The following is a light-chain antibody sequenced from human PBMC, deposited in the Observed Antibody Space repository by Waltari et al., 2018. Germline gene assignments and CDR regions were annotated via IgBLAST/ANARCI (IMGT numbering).Light chain of an antibody. V-gene: IGLV2-14*01. CDR1: SSDVVSYNY. CDR3: ASYTSSSTI. J-gene: IGLJ2*01. Sequence: QSALTQPASVSGSPGQSITISCTGTSSDVVSYNYVSWYQQHPGKAPKRMISGVSNRPSGVSNRFAGSQSGNTASLTISGLQAEDEADYYCASYTSSSTIFGGGTNLTVL. CDR2: GVS.